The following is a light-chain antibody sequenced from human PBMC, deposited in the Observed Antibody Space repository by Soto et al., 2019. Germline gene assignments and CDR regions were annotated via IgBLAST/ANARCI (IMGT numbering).Light chain of an antibody. CDR1: QSIITS. Sequence: DIQMTQSPSTLSSSVGDRVTITCRASQSIITSLAWYKQKPGKAPKLLIYKASSLQSGVPSRFRGSGSGTEFTLTISSLKPDDFETYYCQQYVTAFRTFGQGTKVDIK. J-gene: IGKJ1*01. CDR3: QQYVTAFRT. CDR2: KAS. V-gene: IGKV1-5*03.